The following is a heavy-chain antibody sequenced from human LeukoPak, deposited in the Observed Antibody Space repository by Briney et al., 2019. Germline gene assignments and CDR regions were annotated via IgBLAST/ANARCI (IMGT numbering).Heavy chain of an antibody. CDR3: VRDRGTYRPIDY. Sequence: GGSLRLSCVASAFSLNTYNMNWVRQAPGKGLEWVSSISYSGSFIYYADSVKGRFTISRDNAQNSLYLQMNSLRADDTAVYYCVRDRGTYRPIDYWGQGTLVAVSS. CDR1: AFSLNTYN. V-gene: IGHV3-21*04. J-gene: IGHJ4*02. D-gene: IGHD1-26*01. CDR2: ISYSGSFI.